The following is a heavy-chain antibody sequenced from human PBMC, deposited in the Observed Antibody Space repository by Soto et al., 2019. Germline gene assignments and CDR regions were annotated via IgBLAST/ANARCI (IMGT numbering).Heavy chain of an antibody. CDR1: GASFSEYH. CDR3: GRGRPRRKSTALHNCFDP. Sequence: LETLSLTCGVYGASFSEYHWNWIRQAPGKGLDWIGEISPTGSTNYNPSLESRVAISVDTSKSRFFLKMTSVTAADTAVYYCGRGRPRRKSTALHNCFDPWGQGILVTVSS. V-gene: IGHV4-34*01. J-gene: IGHJ5*02. CDR2: ISPTGST. D-gene: IGHD1-1*01.